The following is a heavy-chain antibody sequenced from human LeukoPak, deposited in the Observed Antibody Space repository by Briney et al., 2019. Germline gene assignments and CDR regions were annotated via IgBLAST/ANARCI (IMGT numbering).Heavy chain of an antibody. J-gene: IGHJ4*02. V-gene: IGHV4-30-4*01. Sequence: SETLSLTCTVSGGSISSGDYYWSWIRQPPGKGLEWIGYIYYSGSTYYNPSLKSRVTISIDTSKNQFSLKLNSVTAADTAVYYCAREYTLYRSGWFLDYWGQGTVVTVSP. D-gene: IGHD6-19*01. CDR1: GGSISSGDYY. CDR3: AREYTLYRSGWFLDY. CDR2: IYYSGST.